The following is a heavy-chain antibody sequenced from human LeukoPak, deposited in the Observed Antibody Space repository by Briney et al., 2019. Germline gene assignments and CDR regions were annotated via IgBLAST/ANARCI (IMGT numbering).Heavy chain of an antibody. CDR1: GGSFGDYH. CDR3: ASLHQVRGVTVFDY. CDR2: INHSGST. V-gene: IGHV4-34*01. Sequence: PSETLSLTCAVYGGSFGDYHWSWVRQSPGKGLEWIGEINHSGSTSYNPSLKSRVTISVDTSTSQFSLNLYSVTAADTAVYYCASLHQVRGVTVFDYWGQGALVTVSS. D-gene: IGHD3-10*01. J-gene: IGHJ4*02.